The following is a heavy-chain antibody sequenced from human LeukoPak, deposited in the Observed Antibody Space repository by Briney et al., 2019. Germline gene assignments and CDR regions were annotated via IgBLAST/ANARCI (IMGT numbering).Heavy chain of an antibody. D-gene: IGHD3-10*01. CDR2: IYSGGST. CDR1: GFTVSSNY. V-gene: IGHV3-66*01. Sequence: GGSLRLSCAASGFTVSSNYMSWVRQAPGKGLEWVSVIYSGGSTYYADSVKGRFTISRDNSKNTLYLQMNSLRAEDTAVYYCARDGIGYGSGSYYTGVGAFDIWGQGTMVTVSS. CDR3: ARDGIGYGSGSYYTGVGAFDI. J-gene: IGHJ3*02.